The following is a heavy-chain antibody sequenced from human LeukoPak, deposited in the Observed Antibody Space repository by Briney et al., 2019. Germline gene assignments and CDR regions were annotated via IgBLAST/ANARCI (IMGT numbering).Heavy chain of an antibody. Sequence: GGSLRLSCAASGFTFSSHWMSWVRQAPGKGLEWVANINQDGSEKYYGDSVEGRFIISRDNAKNSLHLQMNSLRAEDTAVYYCXRDHTAAGIIFDYWGQGALVTVSS. CDR2: INQDGSEK. CDR1: GFTFSSHW. V-gene: IGHV3-7*01. CDR3: XRDHTAAGIIFDY. J-gene: IGHJ4*02. D-gene: IGHD5-18*01.